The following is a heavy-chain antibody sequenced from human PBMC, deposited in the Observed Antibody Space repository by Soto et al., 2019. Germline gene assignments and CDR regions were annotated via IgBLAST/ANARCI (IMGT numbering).Heavy chain of an antibody. CDR2: INHLGSI. V-gene: IGHV4-34*01. CDR1: GGSLSDYF. J-gene: IGHJ6*03. Sequence: PSETLSLTCVVSGGSLSDYFWSWIRQPPGMALEWIGEINHLGSINYNPSLKSRVTMSVDTSKNQFSLTLNSVTAADTATYYCARGGISHWAYFYYMDVRDRATTVTV. D-gene: IGHD2-21*01. CDR3: ARGGISHWAYFYYMDV.